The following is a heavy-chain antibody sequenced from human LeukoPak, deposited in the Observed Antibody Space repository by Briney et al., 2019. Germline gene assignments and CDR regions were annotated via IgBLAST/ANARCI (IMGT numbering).Heavy chain of an antibody. CDR1: GYTFSNYD. D-gene: IGHD4-17*01. J-gene: IGHJ3*01. CDR3: TNGYGDYAIQ. CDR2: MNPKSGNT. Sequence: ASVKVSCKASGYTFSNYDINWVRLAAGQGLEWMGWMNPKSGNTGYEQKFQGRVTMTRDTSTSTAYMELSSLRSEDTAVYYCTNGYGDYAIQWGQGTMVTVSS. V-gene: IGHV1-8*01.